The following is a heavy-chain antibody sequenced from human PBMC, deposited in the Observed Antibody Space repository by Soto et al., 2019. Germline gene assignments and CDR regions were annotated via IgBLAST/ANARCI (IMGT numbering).Heavy chain of an antibody. CDR3: ARSIAAAVDFDY. J-gene: IGHJ4*02. V-gene: IGHV1-18*01. D-gene: IGHD6-13*01. CDR2: ISVYSGST. Sequence: QVQLVQSGAEVKKPGASVKVSCKASGYTFTSYGISWVRQAPGQGLEWMGWISVYSGSTNYAQKLQGRVTMTTDTSTSTAYMELMSLRSDDTAVHYCARSIAAAVDFDYWGQGTLVTVSS. CDR1: GYTFTSYG.